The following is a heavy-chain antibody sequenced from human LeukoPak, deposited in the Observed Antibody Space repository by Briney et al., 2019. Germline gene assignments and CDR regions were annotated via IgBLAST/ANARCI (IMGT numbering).Heavy chain of an antibody. CDR2: IYPGDSDT. Sequence: GESLKISCKGSGYSFTSYWIGWVRQMPGKGLEWMGIIYPGDSDTRYSPSFQGQVTISADKSISTAYLQWSSLKASDTAMYYCASWSGDSSSCCYFDYWGQGTLVTVSS. D-gene: IGHD6-13*01. CDR1: GYSFTSYW. J-gene: IGHJ4*02. V-gene: IGHV5-51*01. CDR3: ASWSGDSSSCCYFDY.